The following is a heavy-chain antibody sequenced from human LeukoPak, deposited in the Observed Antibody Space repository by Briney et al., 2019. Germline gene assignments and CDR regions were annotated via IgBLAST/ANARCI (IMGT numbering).Heavy chain of an antibody. J-gene: IGHJ4*02. V-gene: IGHV3-64D*06. D-gene: IGHD6-6*01. CDR1: GFTFSSYA. CDR3: VKESDEYSSSSSDY. CDR2: ISSNGGST. Sequence: GGSLRLSCSASGFTFSSYAMHWVRQAPGKGLEYVSAISSNGGSTYYADSVKGRFTISRDNSKNTLYLQMSSLRAEDTAVYYCVKESDEYSSSSSDYWGQGTLVTVSS.